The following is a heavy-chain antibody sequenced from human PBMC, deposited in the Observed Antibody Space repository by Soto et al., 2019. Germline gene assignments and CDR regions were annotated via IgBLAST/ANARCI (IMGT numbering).Heavy chain of an antibody. Sequence: EVQLVESGGGSVQPGRSLRLSCVASGFTFESYAMHWVRQVPGKGLEWVSGISWNSGSIGYEDSVKGRFTISKDNAQKSLYLEMNSLGVEDTAFYYCVKDIHEQVLVSHFEYWGQGALVTVSS. D-gene: IGHD3-9*01. V-gene: IGHV3-9*01. J-gene: IGHJ4*02. CDR3: VKDIHEQVLVSHFEY. CDR2: ISWNSGSI. CDR1: GFTFESYA.